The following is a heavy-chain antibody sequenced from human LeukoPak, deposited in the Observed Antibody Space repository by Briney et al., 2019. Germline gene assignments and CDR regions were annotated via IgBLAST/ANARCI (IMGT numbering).Heavy chain of an antibody. CDR2: IYHSGST. Sequence: PSETLSLTCAVSGYSISSGYYWGWIRQPPGKGLEWIASIYHSGSTYYNPSLKSRITISVDTSKNQFSLKLSSVTAADTAVYYCARSRSVYYYYYYMDVWGKGTTVTVSS. J-gene: IGHJ6*03. CDR1: GYSISSGYY. V-gene: IGHV4-38-2*01. CDR3: ARSRSVYYYYYYMDV.